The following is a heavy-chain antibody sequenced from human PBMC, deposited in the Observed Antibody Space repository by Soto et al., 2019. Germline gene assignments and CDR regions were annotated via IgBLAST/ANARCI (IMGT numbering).Heavy chain of an antibody. CDR2: ISSSSSYI. Sequence: EVQLVESGGGLVKPGGSLRLSCAASGFTFSSYSMNWVRQAPGKGLEWVSSISSSSSYIYYADSVKGRFTISRDNAKNSLYLQMNSLRAEDTAVYYCARDSTGYCSGGSCYSEYFQHXGXXTXXXVSS. J-gene: IGHJ1*01. V-gene: IGHV3-21*01. D-gene: IGHD2-15*01. CDR3: ARDSTGYCSGGSCYSEYFQH. CDR1: GFTFSSYS.